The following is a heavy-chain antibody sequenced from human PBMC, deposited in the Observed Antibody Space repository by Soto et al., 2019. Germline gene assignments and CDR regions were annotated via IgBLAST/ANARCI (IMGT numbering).Heavy chain of an antibody. V-gene: IGHV4-59*08. Sequence: SETLSLTCTVSGGSISSYYWSWIRQPPGKGLELIGYIYYSGSTNYNPSLKSRVTISVDTSKNQFSLKLSSVTAADTAVYYCASYYYDSSGYYYVPGVYWGQGTLVTAPQ. CDR2: IYYSGST. CDR3: ASYYYDSSGYYYVPGVY. D-gene: IGHD3-22*01. CDR1: GGSISSYY. J-gene: IGHJ4*02.